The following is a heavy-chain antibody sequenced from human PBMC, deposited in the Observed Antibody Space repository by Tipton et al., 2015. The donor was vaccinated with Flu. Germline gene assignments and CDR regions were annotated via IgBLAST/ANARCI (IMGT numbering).Heavy chain of an antibody. V-gene: IGHV4-39*01. CDR2: IYYSGST. D-gene: IGHD5-24*01. CDR3: ARPDGYNNQGNAFDI. Sequence: TLSLTCTVSGGSISSSSYYWGWIRQPPGKGLEWIGSIYYSGSTYYNPSLKSRVTISVDTSKNQFSLKLSSVTAADTAVYYCARPDGYNNQGNAFDIWGQGTMVTVSS. CDR1: GGSISSSSYY. J-gene: IGHJ3*02.